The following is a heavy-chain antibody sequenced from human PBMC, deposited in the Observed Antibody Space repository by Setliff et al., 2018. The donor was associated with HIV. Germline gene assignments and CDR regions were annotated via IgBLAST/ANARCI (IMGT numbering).Heavy chain of an antibody. V-gene: IGHV4-4*07. CDR2: INTSGST. Sequence: PPETLSLTCVLSGNSISSGYYWGWVRQPPGKGREWIGLINTSGSTKYNPSLKSRLTMSVDSSGNQFSLTLTSVTAADTAVYYCARDPNTGWYYLDFWGPGALVTVSS. D-gene: IGHD6-19*01. CDR3: ARDPNTGWYYLDF. CDR1: GNSISSGYY. J-gene: IGHJ4*02.